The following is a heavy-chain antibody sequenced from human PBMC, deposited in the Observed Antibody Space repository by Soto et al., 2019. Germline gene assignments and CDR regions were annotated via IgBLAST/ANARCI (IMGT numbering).Heavy chain of an antibody. V-gene: IGHV4-59*01. CDR1: GGSISSYY. CDR2: IYYSGST. D-gene: IGHD2-15*01. CDR3: ARDGGSGCSGGSCYLYYYYGMDV. Sequence: SETLSLTCTVSGGSISSYYWSWIRQPPGKGLEWIGYIYYSGSTNYNPSLKSRVTISVDTSKNQFSLKLSSVTAADTAVYYCARDGGSGCSGGSCYLYYYYGMDVWGQGTTVTVSS. J-gene: IGHJ6*02.